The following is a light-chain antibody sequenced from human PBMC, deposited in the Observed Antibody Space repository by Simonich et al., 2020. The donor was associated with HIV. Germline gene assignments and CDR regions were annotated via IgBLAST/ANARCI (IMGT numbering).Light chain of an antibody. J-gene: IGKJ1*01. CDR2: AAS. CDR3: QQSYSSLWT. V-gene: IGKV1-39*01. Sequence: DIQMTQSPSSLSASVVDRVTITCRASKSISRYLNWYQQKPGKAPKLLIYAASSLQSGVPSRLSGSGSGTDFTLTISSLQHEDSATYYSQQSYSSLWTFGQGTKVEIK. CDR1: KSISRY.